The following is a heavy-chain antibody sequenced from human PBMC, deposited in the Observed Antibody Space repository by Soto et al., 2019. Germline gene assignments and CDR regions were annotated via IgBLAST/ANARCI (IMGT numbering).Heavy chain of an antibody. Sequence: QVPLVQSGAEEKKPGASVKVSCKASGYTFTSYAMHWVRQAPGQRLEWMGWINAGNGNTKYSQKFQGRVTITRDTSASTAYMELSSLRSDDTAVYYCARAWVVVTAPDYWGQGTLVTVSS. V-gene: IGHV1-3*05. CDR1: GYTFTSYA. J-gene: IGHJ4*02. CDR2: INAGNGNT. CDR3: ARAWVVVTAPDY. D-gene: IGHD2-21*02.